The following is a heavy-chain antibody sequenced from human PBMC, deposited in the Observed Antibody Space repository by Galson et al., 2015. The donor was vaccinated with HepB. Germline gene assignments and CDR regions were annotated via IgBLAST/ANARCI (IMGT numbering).Heavy chain of an antibody. CDR1: GFTFSNYW. J-gene: IGHJ4*02. Sequence: SLRLSCAASGFTFSNYWMQWVRQAPGKGLEWVANIKEVGTEKWYVDSVKGRFTISRNNAKNSLYLQMNNLRAEDTAVYYCARRCFDYWGQGTLVTVSS. CDR2: IKEVGTEK. CDR3: ARRCFDY. V-gene: IGHV3-7*01.